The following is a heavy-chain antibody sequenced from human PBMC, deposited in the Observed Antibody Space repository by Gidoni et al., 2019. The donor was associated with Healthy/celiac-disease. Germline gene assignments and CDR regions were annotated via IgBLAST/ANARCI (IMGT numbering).Heavy chain of an antibody. CDR3: ARDPTYCSSTSCSYYFDY. CDR1: GFTFSSYA. D-gene: IGHD2-2*01. J-gene: IGHJ4*02. Sequence: QVQLVESGGGVVQPGRSLRLSCAASGFTFSSYAMHWVRQAPGKGLEWVAVISYDGSNKYYADSVKGRFTISRDNSKNTLYLQMNSLRAEDTAVYYCARDPTYCSSTSCSYYFDYWGQGTLVTVSS. V-gene: IGHV3-30-3*01. CDR2: ISYDGSNK.